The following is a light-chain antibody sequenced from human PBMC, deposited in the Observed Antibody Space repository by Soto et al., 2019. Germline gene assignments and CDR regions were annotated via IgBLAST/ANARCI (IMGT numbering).Light chain of an antibody. Sequence: IVLTQSPGTLSLSPGGRATLSCRASQSVSSSYLAWYQQKPGQAPRLLIYGASSRATGISDRFSGSGSGTDFTLTISRLEPEDFAVYYCQQYGSSPTFGQGTKVDIK. CDR1: QSVSSSY. V-gene: IGKV3-20*01. CDR3: QQYGSSPT. CDR2: GAS. J-gene: IGKJ1*01.